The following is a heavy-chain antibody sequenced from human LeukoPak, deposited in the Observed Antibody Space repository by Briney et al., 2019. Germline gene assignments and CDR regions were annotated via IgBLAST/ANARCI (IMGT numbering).Heavy chain of an antibody. V-gene: IGHV3-9*01. J-gene: IGHJ4*02. CDR1: GFTFDDYA. D-gene: IGHD4-11*01. CDR2: ISWNSGSI. CDR3: AKDRLDVVTTDFDY. Sequence: GRSLRLSCAASGFTFDDYAMHWVRQAPGKGLEWVSGISWNSGSIGYADSVKGRFTISGDNAKNSLYLQMNSLRAEDTALYYCAKDRLDVVTTDFDYWGQGTLVTVSS.